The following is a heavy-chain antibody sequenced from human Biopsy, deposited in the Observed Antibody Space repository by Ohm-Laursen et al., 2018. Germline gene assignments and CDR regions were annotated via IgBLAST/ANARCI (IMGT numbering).Heavy chain of an antibody. CDR1: GDSIKNDA. J-gene: IGHJ4*02. CDR3: AAYYYDSSGYFYAFHY. D-gene: IGHD3-22*01. Sequence: TLSLTCTVSGDSIKNDAWSWIRQFPGKGLEWLGYMLHSGHSDSNPSLERRLTLSIDASKNQISLNLSFVTAADTAMYYCAAYYYDSSGYFYAFHYWGQGTLVTVSS. CDR2: MLHSGHS. V-gene: IGHV4-4*09.